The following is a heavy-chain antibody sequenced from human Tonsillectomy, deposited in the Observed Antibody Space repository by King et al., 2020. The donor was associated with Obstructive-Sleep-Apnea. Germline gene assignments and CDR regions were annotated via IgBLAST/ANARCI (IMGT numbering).Heavy chain of an antibody. J-gene: IGHJ4*02. Sequence: VQLQQWGAGLLKPSETLSLNCAVYGGSFSDYYLNWIRQPPGEGLEWVGEINHSGSTDSNPSLKSRVTMSVDMSKNQFSLKLSSVTAADTAVYYCARRERESTPNYWGQGTLVTVSS. CDR3: ARRERESTPNY. D-gene: IGHD1-1*01. CDR1: GGSFSDYY. V-gene: IGHV4-34*01. CDR2: INHSGST.